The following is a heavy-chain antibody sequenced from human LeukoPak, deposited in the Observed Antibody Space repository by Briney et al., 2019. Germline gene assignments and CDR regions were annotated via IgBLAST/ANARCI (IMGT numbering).Heavy chain of an antibody. CDR3: ARDFCSSTSCYPDY. D-gene: IGHD2-2*01. V-gene: IGHV3-30-3*01. CDR2: ISYDGSNK. CDR1: GFTFSSYA. Sequence: GGSLRPSCAASGFTFSSYAMHWVRQAPGKGLEWVAVISYDGSNKYYADSVKGRFTISRDNSKNTLYLQMNSLRAEDTAVYYCARDFCSSTSCYPDYWGQGTLVTVSS. J-gene: IGHJ4*02.